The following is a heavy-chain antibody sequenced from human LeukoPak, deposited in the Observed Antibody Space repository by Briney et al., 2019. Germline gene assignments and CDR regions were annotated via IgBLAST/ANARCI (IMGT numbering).Heavy chain of an antibody. Sequence: GSLRLSCAASAFTVSSNYMTWVRQAPGKGLEWVSVLYSGGTTYYADSVKGRFTVSRDNSKNTLYLQMNSLRAEDTAVYYCARLRGTGTAWFDPWGQGTLVTVSS. CDR2: LYSGGTT. CDR1: AFTVSSNY. D-gene: IGHD1-7*01. J-gene: IGHJ5*02. V-gene: IGHV3-53*01. CDR3: ARLRGTGTAWFDP.